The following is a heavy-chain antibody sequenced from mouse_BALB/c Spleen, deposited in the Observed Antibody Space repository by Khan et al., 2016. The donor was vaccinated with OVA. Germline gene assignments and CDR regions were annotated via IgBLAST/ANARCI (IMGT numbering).Heavy chain of an antibody. CDR1: DYTFTNYG. V-gene: IGHV9-3-1*01. CDR2: INTYTGEP. Sequence: QIQLVQSGPELKKPGETVKISCKASDYTFTNYGMNWVRQAPGKGLKWMGWINTYTGEPTYADDFKGRFAFSLETSASTAYLQINNLKNEDTATYFCARKNYSYDRYFDVWGAGTMVTVSS. D-gene: IGHD2-12*01. J-gene: IGHJ1*01. CDR3: ARKNYSYDRYFDV.